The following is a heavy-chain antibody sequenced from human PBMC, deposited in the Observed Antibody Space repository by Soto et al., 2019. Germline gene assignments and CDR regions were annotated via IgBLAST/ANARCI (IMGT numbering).Heavy chain of an antibody. CDR2: ISYDGSNK. J-gene: IGHJ4*02. Sequence: PGGSLRLSCAASGFTFSSYAMHRVRQAPGKGLEWVAVISYDGSNKYYADSVKGRFTISRDNSKNTLYLQMNSLRAEDTAVYYCAREAMVRGVIIGGDFDYWGQGTLVTVSS. CDR3: AREAMVRGVIIGGDFDY. CDR1: GFTFSSYA. V-gene: IGHV3-30-3*01. D-gene: IGHD3-10*01.